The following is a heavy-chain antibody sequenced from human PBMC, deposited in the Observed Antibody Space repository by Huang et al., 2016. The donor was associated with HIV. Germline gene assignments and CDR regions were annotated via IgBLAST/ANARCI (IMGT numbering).Heavy chain of an antibody. CDR3: ARSWFGELLYPPDY. J-gene: IGHJ4*02. D-gene: IGHD3-10*01. V-gene: IGHV1-18*01. CDR2: ISAYNGNT. CDR1: GYTFTSFV. Sequence: QVQLVQSGAEVKKPGASVKDSCKVSGYTFTSFVISWVGQAHGTGLECIGWISAYNGNTNYTQKFQVRVTMTTDTATSTAYMELRSLRFDDTAVYYCARSWFGELLYPPDYWGQGTLVTVSS.